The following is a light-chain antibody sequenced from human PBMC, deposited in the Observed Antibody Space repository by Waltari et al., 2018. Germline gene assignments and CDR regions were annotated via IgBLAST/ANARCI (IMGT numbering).Light chain of an antibody. CDR3: ALYMGSGIWV. CDR1: SGSVSTTSY. Sequence: QTVVTQEPSLSVSPGGTVTLTCALSSGSVSTTSYASWYQQTPGQAPRTLVYKISRRSSGVPDRFSGSMLGNKAALTITVAQAEDESDYDCALYMGSGIWVFGGGTKLTIL. CDR2: KIS. V-gene: IGLV8-61*01. J-gene: IGLJ3*02.